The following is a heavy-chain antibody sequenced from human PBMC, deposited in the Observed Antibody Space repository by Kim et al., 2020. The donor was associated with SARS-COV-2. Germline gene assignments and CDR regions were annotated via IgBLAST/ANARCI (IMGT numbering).Heavy chain of an antibody. CDR3: VKDMSMNTMTGFDQ. V-gene: IGHV3-43*01. D-gene: IGHD4-17*01. J-gene: IGHJ4*02. Sequence: YADAVKGRFTLYRDNSVNSLFLQMSSLRTEDTALYYCVKDMSMNTMTGFDQWGQGTLVTVSS.